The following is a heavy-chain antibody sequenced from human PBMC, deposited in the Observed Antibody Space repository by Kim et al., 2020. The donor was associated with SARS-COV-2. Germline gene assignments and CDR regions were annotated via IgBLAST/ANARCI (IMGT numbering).Heavy chain of an antibody. D-gene: IGHD3-9*01. V-gene: IGHV1-18*01. CDR2: T. CDR3: ATYDILTRAFDY. J-gene: IGHJ4*02. Sequence: TTYEQKLQGRVTMTPDPSTSTAYMELRSLRSDDTAVYYCATYDILTRAFDYWGQGTLVTVSS.